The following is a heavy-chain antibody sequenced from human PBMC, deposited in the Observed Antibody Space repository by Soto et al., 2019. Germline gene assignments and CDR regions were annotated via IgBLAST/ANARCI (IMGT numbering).Heavy chain of an antibody. J-gene: IGHJ6*02. Sequence: QVQLVESGGGVVQPGRSLRLSCAASGFTFSSYGMHWVRQAPGKGLEWVAVIWYDGSNKYYADSVKGRFTISRDNSKNTLYLQMNSLRAEDTAVYYCARDLEITSYGMDVWDQGTTVTVSS. CDR3: ARDLEITSYGMDV. D-gene: IGHD3-10*01. CDR2: IWYDGSNK. V-gene: IGHV3-33*01. CDR1: GFTFSSYG.